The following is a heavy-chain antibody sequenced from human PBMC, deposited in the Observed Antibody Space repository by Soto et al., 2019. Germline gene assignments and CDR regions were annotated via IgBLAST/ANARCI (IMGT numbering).Heavy chain of an antibody. Sequence: QVQLVQSGAEVKRPGASVKVSCKASGYTFTNYYMHWVRQAPGQGLEWMGVIHYSGATPTYAQKFQGRVTMARDTSTSTVYVELSSLTSEDTAVYYCVKWNGFGDHWGPGTLVTVSS. V-gene: IGHV1-46*01. CDR2: IHYSGATP. D-gene: IGHD1-1*01. CDR1: GYTFTNYY. CDR3: VKWNGFGDH. J-gene: IGHJ4*02.